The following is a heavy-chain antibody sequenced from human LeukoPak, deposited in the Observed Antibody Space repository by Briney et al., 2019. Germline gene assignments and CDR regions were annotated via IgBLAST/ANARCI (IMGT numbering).Heavy chain of an antibody. CDR2: IGRAGDT. J-gene: IGHJ6*02. CDR1: GYTFNAYD. V-gene: IGHV3-13*04. CDR3: ARDSSGWGLAV. Sequence: PGGSLRLSCAAAGYTFNAYDMHWVRQATGKGLEWVSYIGRAGDTYYAGSVKGRFTISREDAKNSLCLQMNSLGVGDTAVYYCARDSSGWGLAVWGQGTTVTVSS. D-gene: IGHD6-19*01.